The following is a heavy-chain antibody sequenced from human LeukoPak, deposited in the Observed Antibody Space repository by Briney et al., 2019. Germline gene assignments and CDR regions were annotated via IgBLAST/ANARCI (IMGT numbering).Heavy chain of an antibody. V-gene: IGHV4-38-2*02. D-gene: IGHD4-17*01. CDR1: GDSISSGHC. CDR2: MFHSGST. J-gene: IGHJ4*02. Sequence: PSETLSLTCTVSGDSISSGHCWAWIRQSPEKGLEWIASMFHSGSTYYNPSLKSRVTTSADTSKNEFSLKLSSVTAADTAVYYCARAGTNLGDYDYWGQGTLVTVSS. CDR3: ARAGTNLGDYDY.